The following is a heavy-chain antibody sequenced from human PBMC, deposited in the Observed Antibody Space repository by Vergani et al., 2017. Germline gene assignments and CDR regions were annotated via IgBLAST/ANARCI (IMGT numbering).Heavy chain of an antibody. V-gene: IGHV4-39*01. CDR2: IYYSENK. D-gene: IGHD3-22*01. Sequence: QLQLQESGPGLVKPSETLSLTCTVSGGSITYGSFYWGWIRQSPGKGLEWIGSIYYSENKFYNPSLGSRVTLSIDTTKNQFSLKLKSVTAADTAVYYCARCFRDEGMIYGGTVENWFDPWGQGTLVTVSS. CDR3: ARCFRDEGMIYGGTVENWFDP. J-gene: IGHJ5*02. CDR1: GGSITYGSFY.